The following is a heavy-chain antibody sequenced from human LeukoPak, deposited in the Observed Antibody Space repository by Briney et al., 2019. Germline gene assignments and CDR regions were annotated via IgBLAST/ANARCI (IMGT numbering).Heavy chain of an antibody. V-gene: IGHV3-30*04. CDR1: GFTFSSYA. CDR2: ISYDGSNK. Sequence: GRSLRLSCAASGFTFSSYAMHWVRQAPGKGLEWVAVISYDGSNKYYADSVKGRFTISRDNSKNTPYLQMNSLRAEDTAVYYCARDQGPSLGGHARYWGQGTLVTVSS. J-gene: IGHJ4*02. CDR3: ARDQGPSLGGHARY.